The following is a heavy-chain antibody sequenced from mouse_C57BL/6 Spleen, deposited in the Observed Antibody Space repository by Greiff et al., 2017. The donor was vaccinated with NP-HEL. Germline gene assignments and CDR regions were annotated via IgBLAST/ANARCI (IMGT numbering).Heavy chain of an antibody. CDR2: ILPGSGST. J-gene: IGHJ1*03. Sequence: VQLQQSGAELMKPGASVKLSCKATGYTFTGYWIEWVKQRPGHGLEWIGEILPGSGSTNYNEKFKGKATFTADTSSNTAYMQLSSLTTEDSAIYYCARGGVYYYGSSYWYFDVWGTGTTVTVSS. V-gene: IGHV1-9*01. D-gene: IGHD1-1*01. CDR3: ARGGVYYYGSSYWYFDV. CDR1: GYTFTGYW.